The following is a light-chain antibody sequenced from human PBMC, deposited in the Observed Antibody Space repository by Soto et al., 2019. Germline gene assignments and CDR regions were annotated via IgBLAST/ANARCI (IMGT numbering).Light chain of an antibody. CDR2: DVS. CDR3: SSYSSSSTLYV. CDR1: SSDVGAYNY. J-gene: IGLJ1*01. Sequence: QPVLAQRAAGSGSPGQSITISCTRTSSDVGAYNYVSWYQQHPGKAPRLMICDVSNRPSGVSNRFSGSKSGNTASLTISGLQAEDEADYYCSSYSSSSTLYVFGTGTKVTVL. V-gene: IGLV2-14*01.